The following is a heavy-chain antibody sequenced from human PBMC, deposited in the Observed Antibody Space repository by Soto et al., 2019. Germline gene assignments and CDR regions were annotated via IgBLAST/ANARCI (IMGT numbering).Heavy chain of an antibody. Sequence: QLQLQESGPGLVKPSETLSLTCTASRGSISNSNYYWGWIRQPPGKGLEWIGNIYYGGSTYYNPSLKSRVTISVDTSKNQFSLKLSSVTAVDTAVYYCARQLYYYDSSAFDPWGQGTLVTVSS. CDR1: RGSISNSNYY. J-gene: IGHJ5*02. V-gene: IGHV4-39*01. CDR3: ARQLYYYDSSAFDP. CDR2: IYYGGST. D-gene: IGHD3-22*01.